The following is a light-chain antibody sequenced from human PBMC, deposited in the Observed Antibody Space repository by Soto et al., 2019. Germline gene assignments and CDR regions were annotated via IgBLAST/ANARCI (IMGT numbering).Light chain of an antibody. V-gene: IGKV1-5*03. J-gene: IGKJ1*01. CDR2: RAS. Sequence: DIQMTPSPSTLSASVVDRVTITCRASQSISSSLAWYQQKPGKAPKLLIYRASNLQSGVPSRFSGSGSGTEFTLTITSLQPDDFATYYCQQYNSYSRTFGQGTKVDIK. CDR3: QQYNSYSRT. CDR1: QSISSS.